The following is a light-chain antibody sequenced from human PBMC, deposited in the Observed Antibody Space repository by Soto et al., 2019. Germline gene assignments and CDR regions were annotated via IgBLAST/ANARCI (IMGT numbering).Light chain of an antibody. Sequence: EIVLTQSPGTLSLSPGERATLSCRASQSVTSSYLAWYQQKPGQAPRLLIYGASSRATGIPDRFSGSGSGTDFSLTISRLEPEDFAVYSCQQSGDAPYTFGQGTKLEIK. V-gene: IGKV3-20*01. CDR1: QSVTSSY. J-gene: IGKJ2*01. CDR3: QQSGDAPYT. CDR2: GAS.